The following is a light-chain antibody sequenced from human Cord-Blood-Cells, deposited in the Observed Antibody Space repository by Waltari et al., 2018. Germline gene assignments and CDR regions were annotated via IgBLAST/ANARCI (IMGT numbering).Light chain of an antibody. CDR1: QSISSY. V-gene: IGKV1-39*01. Sequence: DIQMTQSPSSLSASVGDRVTITCRASQSISSYLNWYQQKPGKAPKLLIYAASSLQSGVPSRFSGSGSGTDFTLTISSLLPEDFATYYCQQSYSTLGTFGPGTKVDIK. CDR2: AAS. CDR3: QQSYSTLGT. J-gene: IGKJ3*01.